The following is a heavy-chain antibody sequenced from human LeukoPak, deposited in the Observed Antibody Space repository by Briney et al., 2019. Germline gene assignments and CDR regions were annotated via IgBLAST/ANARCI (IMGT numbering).Heavy chain of an antibody. D-gene: IGHD3-10*01. CDR1: GFTFSSYW. V-gene: IGHV3-7*01. J-gene: IGHJ6*03. CDR2: IKQDGSEI. CDR3: TRDFQGRYYYHMDV. Sequence: PGGSLRLSYAASGFTFSSYWMSWVRQAPGRGLEWVANIKQDGSEIYYVDSVKGRLTISRDNAKNSLFLQMNSLRAEDTAVYYCTRDFQGRYYYHMDVWGKGTTVTVSS.